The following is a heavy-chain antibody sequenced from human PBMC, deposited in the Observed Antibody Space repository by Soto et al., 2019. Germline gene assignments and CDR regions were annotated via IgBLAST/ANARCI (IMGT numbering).Heavy chain of an antibody. CDR3: ARDSSFIAAAGSRGWFGYYYYGMDV. CDR2: ISAYNGNT. Sequence: QVQLVQSGAEVKKPGASVKVSCKASGYTFTSYGISWVRQAPGQGLEWMGWISAYNGNTNYAQKLQGRVTMTTDTSTSTGYMELRRLRSDDTAVYYCARDSSFIAAAGSRGWFGYYYYGMDVWGQGTTVTVSS. D-gene: IGHD6-13*01. CDR1: GYTFTSYG. V-gene: IGHV1-18*01. J-gene: IGHJ6*02.